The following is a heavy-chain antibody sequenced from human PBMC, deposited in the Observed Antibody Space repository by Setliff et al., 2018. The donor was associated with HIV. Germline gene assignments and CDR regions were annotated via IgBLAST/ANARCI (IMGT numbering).Heavy chain of an antibody. CDR3: ARGGSGYSYGYEYYGMDA. V-gene: IGHV1-18*01. D-gene: IGHD5-18*01. CDR1: GYTFTSYG. CDR2: ISAYNVNT. Sequence: ASVKVSCKASGYTFTSYGISWVRQAPGQGLEGMGWISAYNVNTNYARKLQGRVTMTTDTSTSTAYMELRSLRSDDTAVYYCARGGSGYSYGYEYYGMDAWGQGTTVTVSS. J-gene: IGHJ6*02.